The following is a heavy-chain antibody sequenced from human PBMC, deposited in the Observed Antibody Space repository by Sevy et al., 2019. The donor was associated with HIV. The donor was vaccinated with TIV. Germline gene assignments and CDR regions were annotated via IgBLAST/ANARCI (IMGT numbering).Heavy chain of an antibody. J-gene: IGHJ4*02. D-gene: IGHD3-10*01. V-gene: IGHV3-23*01. CDR3: VKEGRDDFNPYLDF. Sequence: GGSLRLSCAGSGFTFGGYMMNWVRQAPGRGLEWVARVSRNGGTPESGDSAKGRFTISRDNSKNTVYLQLKELRAEDTALYYCVKEGRDDFNPYLDFWGQGILVTVSS. CDR2: VSRNGGTP. CDR1: GFTFGGYM.